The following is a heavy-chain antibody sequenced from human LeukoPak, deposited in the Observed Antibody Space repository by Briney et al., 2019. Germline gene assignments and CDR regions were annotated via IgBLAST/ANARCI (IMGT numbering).Heavy chain of an antibody. Sequence: GGSLRLSCTASGFTFGDYAMCWVRQAPGKGLEWVGFIRSKAYGGTTEYAASVKGRFTISRDDSKSIAYLQMNSLKTEDTAVYYCTSGIAAAGTHYWGQETLVTISS. D-gene: IGHD6-13*01. J-gene: IGHJ4*02. CDR2: IRSKAYGGTT. CDR1: GFTFGDYA. CDR3: TSGIAAAGTHY. V-gene: IGHV3-49*04.